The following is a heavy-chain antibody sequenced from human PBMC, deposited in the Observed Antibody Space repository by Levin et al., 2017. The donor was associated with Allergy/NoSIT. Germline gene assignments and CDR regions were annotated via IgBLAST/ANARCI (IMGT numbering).Heavy chain of an antibody. J-gene: IGHJ6*02. CDR1: GYSFTSYW. CDR2: IYPGDSDT. CDR3: ARRLDYVWGSYRYISYYGMDV. D-gene: IGHD3-16*02. Sequence: GGSLRLSCKGSGYSFTSYWIGWVRQMPGKGLEWMGIIYPGDSDTRYSPSFQGHVTISADKSISTAYLQWSSLKASDTAMYYCARRLDYVWGSYRYISYYGMDVWGQGTTVTVSS. V-gene: IGHV5-51*01.